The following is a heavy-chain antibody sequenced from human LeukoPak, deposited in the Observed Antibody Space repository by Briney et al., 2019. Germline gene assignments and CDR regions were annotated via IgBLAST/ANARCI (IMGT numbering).Heavy chain of an antibody. CDR3: ARTWTYSHGYPGRVEGYYFDY. CDR1: GYTFTSYG. V-gene: IGHV1-18*04. CDR2: ISAYNANT. J-gene: IGHJ4*02. Sequence: DSVKVSCKASGYTFTSYGISRVRQAPGHRLESLGWISAYNANTNYAQKLQGRVTMTTDTSTSTAYMELRSLRSDDTAVYYCARTWTYSHGYPGRVEGYYFDYWGQGTLVTVSS. D-gene: IGHD5-18*01.